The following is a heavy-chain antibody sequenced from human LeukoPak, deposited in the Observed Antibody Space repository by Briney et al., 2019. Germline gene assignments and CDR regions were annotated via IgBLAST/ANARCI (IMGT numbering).Heavy chain of an antibody. CDR2: INPNSGGT. CDR3: ARAMVRGVIITVNDAFDI. V-gene: IGHV1-2*02. Sequence: ASVKVSCKASGYTFTGYYMHWVRQAPEQGLEWMGWINPNSGGTNYAQKFQGRVTMTRDTSISTAYMALSRLRSDDTAVYYCARAMVRGVIITVNDAFDIWGQGTMVTVSS. D-gene: IGHD3-10*01. CDR1: GYTFTGYY. J-gene: IGHJ3*02.